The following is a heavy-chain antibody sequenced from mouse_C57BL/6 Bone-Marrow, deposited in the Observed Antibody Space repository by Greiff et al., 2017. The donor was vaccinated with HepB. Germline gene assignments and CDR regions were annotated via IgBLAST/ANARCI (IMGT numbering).Heavy chain of an antibody. CDR2: IDPENGDT. CDR1: GFNIKDDY. Sequence: VQLQQSGAELVRPGASVKLSCTASGFNIKDDYMHWVKQRPEQGLEWIGWIDPENGDTEYASKFQGKATITADTSSNTAYLQLSSLTSEDTAVYYCARSGKIDPQLTGTFYYAMDYWGQGTSVTVSS. D-gene: IGHD4-1*01. V-gene: IGHV14-4*01. J-gene: IGHJ4*01. CDR3: ARSGKIDPQLTGTFYYAMDY.